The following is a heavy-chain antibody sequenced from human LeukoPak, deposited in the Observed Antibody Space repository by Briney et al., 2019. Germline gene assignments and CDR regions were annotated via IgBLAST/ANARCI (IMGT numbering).Heavy chain of an antibody. Sequence: GGSLRLSCAASGFTFSNYAMSWVRQAPGEGLEWVSSISVSGGSTFYADSVKGRFTISRDNSKNTLYLQMNSLTVEDTAVYYCAKSVGNPSGCFDYWGQGSLVTVSS. CDR3: AKSVGNPSGCFDY. CDR1: GFTFSNYA. J-gene: IGHJ4*02. D-gene: IGHD6-25*01. V-gene: IGHV3-23*01. CDR2: ISVSGGST.